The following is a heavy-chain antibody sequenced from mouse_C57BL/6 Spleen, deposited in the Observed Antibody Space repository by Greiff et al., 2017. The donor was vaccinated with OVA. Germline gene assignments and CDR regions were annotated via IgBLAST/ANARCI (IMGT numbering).Heavy chain of an antibody. CDR2: IYPGSGST. J-gene: IGHJ3*01. CDR3: ARWYDYDEGGFAY. CDR1: GYTFTSYW. V-gene: IGHV1-55*01. Sequence: QVQLQQSGAELVKPGASVKMSCKASGYTFTSYWITWVKQRPGQGLEWIGDIYPGSGSTNYNEKFKSKATLTVDTSSSTAYMQLSSLTSEDSAVYDCARWYDYDEGGFAYWGQGTLVTVSA. D-gene: IGHD2-4*01.